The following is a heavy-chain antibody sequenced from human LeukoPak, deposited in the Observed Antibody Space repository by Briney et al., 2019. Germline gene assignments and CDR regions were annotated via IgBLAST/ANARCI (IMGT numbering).Heavy chain of an antibody. Sequence: ASAKVSCKASGYTFTSYDINWVRQATGQGLEWMGWMNPNSGNTGYAQKFQGRVTMTRNTSISTAYMELSSLRSEDTAVYYCAGGSRSGDYPGDWGQGTLVTVSS. CDR3: AGGSRSGDYPGD. D-gene: IGHD4-17*01. V-gene: IGHV1-8*01. CDR2: MNPNSGNT. CDR1: GYTFTSYD. J-gene: IGHJ4*02.